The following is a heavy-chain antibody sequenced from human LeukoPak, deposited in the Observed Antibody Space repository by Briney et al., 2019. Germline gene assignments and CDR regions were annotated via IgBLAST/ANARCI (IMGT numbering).Heavy chain of an antibody. J-gene: IGHJ4*02. CDR3: ARGPQSYGDYEFYTDY. Sequence: ASVKVSCKASGYTFTSYYMHWVRQAPGQGLEWMGIINPSGGSTSYAQKFQGRVTMTRDMSTSTVYMELSSLRSEDTAVYYCARGPQSYGDYEFYTDYWGQGTLVTVSS. V-gene: IGHV1-46*01. CDR1: GYTFTSYY. D-gene: IGHD4-17*01. CDR2: INPSGGST.